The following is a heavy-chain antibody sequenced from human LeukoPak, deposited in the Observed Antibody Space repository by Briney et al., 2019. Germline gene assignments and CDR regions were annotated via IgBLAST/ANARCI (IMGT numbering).Heavy chain of an antibody. V-gene: IGHV4-34*01. CDR2: INHSGST. D-gene: IGHD2-2*01. J-gene: IGHJ4*02. CDR3: ARGTACSSTSCYIGGLYFDY. CDR1: GGSFSGYY. Sequence: SETLSLTCAVYGGSFSGYYWSWIRQPPGKGLGWIGEINHSGSTNYNPSLKSRVTISVDTSKNQFSLKLSSVTAADTAVYYCARGTACSSTSCYIGGLYFDYWGQGTLVTVSS.